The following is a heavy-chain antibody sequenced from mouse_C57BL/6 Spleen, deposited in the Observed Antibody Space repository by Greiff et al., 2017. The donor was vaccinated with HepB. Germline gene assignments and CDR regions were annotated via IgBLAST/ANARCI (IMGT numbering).Heavy chain of an antibody. J-gene: IGHJ3*01. CDR1: GFTFSSYG. CDR3: ASYDYPAWFAY. D-gene: IGHD2-4*01. Sequence: EVQLQESGGDLVKPGGSLKLSCAASGFTFSSYGMSWVRQTPDKRLEWVATISSGGSYTYYPDSVKGRFTISRDNAKNTLYLQMSSLKSEDTAMYYCASYDYPAWFAYWGQGTLVTVSA. CDR2: ISSGGSYT. V-gene: IGHV5-6*01.